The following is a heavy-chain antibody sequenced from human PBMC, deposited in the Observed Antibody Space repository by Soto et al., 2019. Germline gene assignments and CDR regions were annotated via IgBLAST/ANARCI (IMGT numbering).Heavy chain of an antibody. Sequence: SLRLSCAASGFTFSNAWMSWVRQAPGKGLEWVGRIKSKTDGGTTDYAAPVKGRFTISRDDSKNTLYLQMNSLKTEDTAVYYCTTVGGYDSYYYYGMDVWGQGTTVTVSS. V-gene: IGHV3-15*01. CDR2: IKSKTDGGTT. J-gene: IGHJ6*02. D-gene: IGHD5-12*01. CDR3: TTVGGYDSYYYYGMDV. CDR1: GFTFSNAW.